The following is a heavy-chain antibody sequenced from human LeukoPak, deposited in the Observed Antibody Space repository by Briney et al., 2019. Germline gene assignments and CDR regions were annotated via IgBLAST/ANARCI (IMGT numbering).Heavy chain of an antibody. D-gene: IGHD1-26*01. CDR1: GFTFSGYA. CDR3: ARDLSVEGPWDYYYGMDV. CDR2: ISYDGSNK. V-gene: IGHV3-30*04. J-gene: IGHJ6*04. Sequence: SGRSLRLSCAASGFTFSGYAMHWVRQAPGKGLEWVAVISYDGSNKYYADSVKGRFTISRDNSKNTLYLQMNSLRAEDTAVYYCARDLSVEGPWDYYYGMDVWGKGTTVTVSS.